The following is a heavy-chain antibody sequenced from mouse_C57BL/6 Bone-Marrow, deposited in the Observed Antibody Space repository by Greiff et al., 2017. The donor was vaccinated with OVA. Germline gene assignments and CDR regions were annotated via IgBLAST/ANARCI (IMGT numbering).Heavy chain of an antibody. CDR1: GYSITSDY. J-gene: IGHJ3*01. D-gene: IGHD2-5*01. Sequence: EVQGVESGPGLAKPSQTLSLTCSVTGYSITSDYWNWIRKFLGNKLEYMGYISYSGSTYYNPSLKSRIAITRDKSKNQYYLQLNSVTTEDTATYYCASSYYSNSWFADWGQGTLVTVSA. V-gene: IGHV3-8*01. CDR2: ISYSGST. CDR3: ASSYYSNSWFAD.